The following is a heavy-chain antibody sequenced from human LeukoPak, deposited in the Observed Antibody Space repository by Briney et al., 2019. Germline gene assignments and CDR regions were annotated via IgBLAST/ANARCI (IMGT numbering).Heavy chain of an antibody. CDR1: GYTFTGYY. J-gene: IGHJ6*03. Sequence: ASVKVSCKASGYTFTGYYMHWVRQAPGQGLEWMGWINPNSGGTNYAQKFQGRVTMTRDTSISTAYMELGRLRSDDTAVYYCARGSLGYGDYGYYYYYMDVWGKGTTVTVSS. CDR2: INPNSGGT. CDR3: ARGSLGYGDYGYYYYYMDV. D-gene: IGHD4-17*01. V-gene: IGHV1-2*02.